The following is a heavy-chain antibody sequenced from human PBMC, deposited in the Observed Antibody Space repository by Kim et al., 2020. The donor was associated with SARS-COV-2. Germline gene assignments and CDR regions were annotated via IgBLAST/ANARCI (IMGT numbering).Heavy chain of an antibody. D-gene: IGHD3-22*01. CDR2: IKSKTDGGTT. Sequence: GGSLRLSCAASGFTFSNAWMSWVRQAPGKGLEWVGRIKSKTDGGTTDYAAPVKGRFTISRDDSKNTLYLQMNSLKTEDTAVYYCTTEYYYDSSGHHHDYYYNYGIDVWGQGTTVTVSS. J-gene: IGHJ6*02. V-gene: IGHV3-15*01. CDR3: TTEYYYDSSGHHHDYYYNYGIDV. CDR1: GFTFSNAW.